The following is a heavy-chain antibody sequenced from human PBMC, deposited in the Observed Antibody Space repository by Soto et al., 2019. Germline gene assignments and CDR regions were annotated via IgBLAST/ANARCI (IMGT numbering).Heavy chain of an antibody. CDR2: TSGSGGST. D-gene: IGHD1-26*01. V-gene: IGHV3-23*01. CDR3: AKRVGGGDY. CDR1: GFTFSSYG. Sequence: GGSLRLSCAASGFTFSSYGMDWVRQAPGKGLEWVSATSGSGGSTYYADSVKGRFAISRDNSKNTLYLQMNSLRAEDTAVYYCAKRVGGGDYWGQGTLVTVSS. J-gene: IGHJ4*02.